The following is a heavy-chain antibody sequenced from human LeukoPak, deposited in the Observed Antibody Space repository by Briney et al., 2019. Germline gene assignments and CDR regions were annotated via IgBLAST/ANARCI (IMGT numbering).Heavy chain of an antibody. CDR1: GGSISSYY. D-gene: IGHD1-26*01. J-gene: IGHJ6*03. CDR2: IYYSGST. CDR3: ARWGGAKPKRYHMDV. Sequence: SETLSLTCTVSGGSISSYYWSRIRQPPWRGLEWIGHIYYSGSTNYNPSLKCRVTISVDTSKNQFSLKLSSVTAADTAGYYCARWGGAKPKRYHMDVWGKGTTVTVSS. V-gene: IGHV4-59*01.